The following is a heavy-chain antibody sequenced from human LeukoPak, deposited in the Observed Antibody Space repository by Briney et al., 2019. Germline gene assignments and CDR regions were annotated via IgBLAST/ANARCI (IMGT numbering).Heavy chain of an antibody. CDR2: IYNTGST. CDR3: ARVMAVNPDWFDP. Sequence: PSETLSLTCTVSGASISSESYYWTWIRQPAGKGLEWIGRIYNTGSTKYNPSLKSRVTISIDTSKSQFSLKLNSVTAADTAVYYCARVMAVNPDWFDPWGQETLVTVSS. CDR1: GASISSESYY. V-gene: IGHV4-61*02. D-gene: IGHD5-24*01. J-gene: IGHJ5*02.